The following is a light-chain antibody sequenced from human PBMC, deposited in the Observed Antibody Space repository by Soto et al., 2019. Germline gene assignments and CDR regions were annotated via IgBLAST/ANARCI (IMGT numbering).Light chain of an antibody. J-gene: IGKJ5*01. Sequence: ETVMPQSPATLSVSPGERATLSCRASQSVRTNLAWYQQRPGQPPRLLIYGASTRATGIPARFSGGGSGTEFTLTISSLQPDDFATYFCQQYQTYSTFGQGTRLEI. CDR3: QQYQTYST. V-gene: IGKV3-15*01. CDR1: QSVRTN. CDR2: GAS.